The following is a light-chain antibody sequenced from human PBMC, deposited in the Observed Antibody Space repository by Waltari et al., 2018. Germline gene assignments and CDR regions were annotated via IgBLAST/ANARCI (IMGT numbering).Light chain of an antibody. Sequence: SYVLTQPPSVSVAPGKTARISCGGINIGSKSVHWYQTRPGQAPVLGMYYDRDRPSGIPERFSGSNSGSTATLTINKVEAGDEADYYCQVWDSGSLRVFGGGTKLTVL. CDR1: NIGSKS. CDR3: QVWDSGSLRV. J-gene: IGLJ3*02. CDR2: YDR. V-gene: IGLV3-21*04.